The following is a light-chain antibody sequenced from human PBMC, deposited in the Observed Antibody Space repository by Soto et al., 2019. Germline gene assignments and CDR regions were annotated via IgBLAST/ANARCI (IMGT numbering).Light chain of an antibody. V-gene: IGKV3-20*01. CDR1: QGRTTSC. CDR3: QQYGMSLLT. J-gene: IGKJ3*01. Sequence: PITVSLPPTKTATLTCSASQGRTTSCLAWYQQKPGQAPRLLIYGASSRATGIPDRFSGSGSGTDFTLTISRLEPEDFALYYCQQYGMSLLTFCPGAKVDIK. CDR2: GAS.